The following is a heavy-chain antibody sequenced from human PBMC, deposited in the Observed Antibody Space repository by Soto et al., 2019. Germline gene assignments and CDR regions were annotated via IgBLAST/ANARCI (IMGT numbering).Heavy chain of an antibody. CDR1: GDSIINGYY. J-gene: IGHJ4*02. CDR3: ARGAYYDSSGYPYYFDY. V-gene: IGHV4-38-2*02. Sequence: SETLSLTCSVSGDSIINGYYWAWIRQPPGKGLEWIGSIYHSGTTYYNPSLKSRVTISVDTSKNQFSLKLSSVTAADTAVYYCARGAYYDSSGYPYYFDYWGQGTLVTVSS. CDR2: IYHSGTT. D-gene: IGHD3-22*01.